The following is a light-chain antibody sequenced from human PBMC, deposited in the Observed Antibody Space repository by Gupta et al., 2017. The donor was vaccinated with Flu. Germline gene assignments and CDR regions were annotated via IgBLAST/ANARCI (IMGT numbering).Light chain of an antibody. CDR1: QNVRAY. V-gene: IGKV1-39*01. CDR2: DAS. CDR3: QQHYNTPYS. J-gene: IGKJ2*03. Sequence: DIQMTQFPPSLSASVGDRVTITCRASQNVRAYLNWYQQEPGKAPKLLIYDASSLQSGVPSRFSGGGSGTDFTLTINSLQPADFATYYCQQHYNTPYSFAQGTKVEI.